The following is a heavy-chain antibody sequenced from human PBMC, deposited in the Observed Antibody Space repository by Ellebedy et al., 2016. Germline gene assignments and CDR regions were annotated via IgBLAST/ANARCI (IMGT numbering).Heavy chain of an antibody. CDR2: IHSAGIT. V-gene: IGHV4-4*07. J-gene: IGHJ4*02. CDR3: AREGRGSYDY. CDR1: SDSITGYY. D-gene: IGHD1-26*01. Sequence: SETLSLXXTVSSDSITGYYWNWIRQPAGKGLEWIGRIHSAGITTYSPSLQSRVSVSLDTSKKQFSLNLNSVTDADTAVYYCAREGRGSYDYWGQGTLVAVSS.